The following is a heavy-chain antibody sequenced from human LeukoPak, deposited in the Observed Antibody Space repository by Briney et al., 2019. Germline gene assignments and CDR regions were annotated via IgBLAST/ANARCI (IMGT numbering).Heavy chain of an antibody. D-gene: IGHD6-13*01. V-gene: IGHV4-59*01. CDR3: AREGAAAGTLIDY. CDR2: IYYSGST. J-gene: IGHJ4*02. CDR1: GGSISSYY. Sequence: PSETLSLTCTVSGGSISSYYWSWIRQPPGKGLEWIGYIYYSGSTNYNPSLKSRVTISVDTSKNQFSLKLSSVTAADAAVYYCAREGAAAGTLIDYWGQGTLVTVSS.